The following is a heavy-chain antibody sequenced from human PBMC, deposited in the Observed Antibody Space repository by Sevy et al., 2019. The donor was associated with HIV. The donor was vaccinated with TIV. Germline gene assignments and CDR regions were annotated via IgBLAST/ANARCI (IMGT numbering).Heavy chain of an antibody. V-gene: IGHV1-58*01. CDR3: AAEGRRTVTGQRYFDL. J-gene: IGHJ2*01. Sequence: ASVKVSCRASGFMFSRSAVQWVRQAPGQGLEWIGWIVVGSGNTYSAQEFQDRVTFTRDMSTNTAYMELNSLRFDDTAVYFWAAEGRRTVTGQRYFDLWGRGTLVTVSS. CDR2: IVVGSGNT. CDR1: GFMFSRSA. D-gene: IGHD3-10*01.